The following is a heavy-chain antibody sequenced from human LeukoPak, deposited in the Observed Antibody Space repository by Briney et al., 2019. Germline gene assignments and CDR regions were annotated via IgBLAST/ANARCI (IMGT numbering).Heavy chain of an antibody. Sequence: GESLKISCKGSGYSFTSYWIGWVRQMPGKGLEWLGIIYPGDSDTRYSPSFQGQVTISADKSISTTYLQWSSLKLSDAAMSYCARRYSSGWSNYYYYMDVWGKGATVTVSS. CDR3: ARRYSSGWSNYYYYMDV. CDR1: GYSFTSYW. J-gene: IGHJ6*03. D-gene: IGHD6-19*01. CDR2: IYPGDSDT. V-gene: IGHV5-51*01.